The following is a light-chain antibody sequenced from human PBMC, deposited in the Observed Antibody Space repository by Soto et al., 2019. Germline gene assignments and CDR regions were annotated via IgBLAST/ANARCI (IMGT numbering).Light chain of an antibody. J-gene: IGKJ1*01. CDR2: GAS. CDR1: QSVSSSY. Sequence: PGERVTLSCRASQSVSSSYLTWYQQKPGQAPRLLIYGASTRATGIPARFSGSGSGTEFTLTISSLQSEDFAVYYCLHHGSSLWTFGQGTKVDIK. V-gene: IGKV3-20*01. CDR3: LHHGSSLWT.